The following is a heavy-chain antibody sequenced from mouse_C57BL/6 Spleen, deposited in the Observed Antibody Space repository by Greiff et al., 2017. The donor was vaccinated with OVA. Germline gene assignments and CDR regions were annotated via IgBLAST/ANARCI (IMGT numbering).Heavy chain of an antibody. J-gene: IGHJ3*01. CDR2: ISSGGSYT. V-gene: IGHV5-6*01. Sequence: EVKLMESGGDLVKPGGSLKLSCAASGFTFSSYGMSWVRQTPDKRLEWVATISSGGSYTYYPDSVKGRFTISRDNAKNTLYLQMSSLKSEDTAMYYGARPWDVEGLEFAYWGQGTLVTVSA. D-gene: IGHD4-1*01. CDR3: ARPWDVEGLEFAY. CDR1: GFTFSSYG.